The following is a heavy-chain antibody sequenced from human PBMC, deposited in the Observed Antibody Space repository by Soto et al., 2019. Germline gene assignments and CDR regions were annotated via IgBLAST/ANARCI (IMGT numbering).Heavy chain of an antibody. CDR2: ISAYNGNT. J-gene: IGHJ4*02. CDR1: GSTFTSSG. V-gene: IGHV1-18*01. Sequence: APVEVSCKASGSTFTSSGIIWVRQAPGQALEWMGWISAYNGNTNYAQKLQGRVTMTTDTSTSTAYMGMRSLRSAVPAVYSCARHLVRYFLQWGPGT. D-gene: IGHD3-9*01. CDR3: ARHLVRYFLQ.